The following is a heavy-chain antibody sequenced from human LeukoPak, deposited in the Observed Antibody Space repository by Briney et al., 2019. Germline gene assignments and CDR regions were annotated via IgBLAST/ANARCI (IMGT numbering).Heavy chain of an antibody. Sequence: GGSLRLSCAASGFTFNNYWMTWVRQPPGQGLEWVANLNQWGNDKYYADSVRGRFPISRDNARDSLYLQMNNLRVEDTGLYFCSRDLGTGRPHDFWGLGTLVTVS. CDR3: SRDLGTGRPHDF. V-gene: IGHV3-7*01. CDR2: LNQWGNDK. D-gene: IGHD3/OR15-3a*01. J-gene: IGHJ4*02. CDR1: GFTFNNYW.